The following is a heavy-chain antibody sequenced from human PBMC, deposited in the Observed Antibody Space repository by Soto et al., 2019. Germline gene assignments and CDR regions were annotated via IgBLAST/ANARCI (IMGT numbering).Heavy chain of an antibody. CDR3: ARHSGVAEDGTD. CDR2: VYQNGLT. Sequence: PSETLSLTCAVSGDSIGNNVWWSWVRQPPGKGLEWIGEVYQNGLTDSNPSLQGRVTMSADMSKNQFSLKVTSVTAADTAMYYCARHSGVAEDGTDWGQGTLVTVSS. D-gene: IGHD6-13*01. V-gene: IGHV4-4*02. CDR1: GDSIGNNVW. J-gene: IGHJ1*01.